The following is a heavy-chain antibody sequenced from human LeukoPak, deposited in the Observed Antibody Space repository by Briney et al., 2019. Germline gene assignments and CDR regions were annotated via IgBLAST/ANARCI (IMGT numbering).Heavy chain of an antibody. CDR1: GFTVSGSY. J-gene: IGHJ4*02. Sequence: GGSLRLSCAASGFTVSGSYMNWVRQAPGKGLEWVSLIYGGGNTYYADSVKGRFTISRDNSKNTLYLQMNSLRAEDTAVYYCARDGQEGFDYWGQGTLVTVSS. CDR2: IYGGGNT. V-gene: IGHV3-53*01. CDR3: ARDGQEGFDY.